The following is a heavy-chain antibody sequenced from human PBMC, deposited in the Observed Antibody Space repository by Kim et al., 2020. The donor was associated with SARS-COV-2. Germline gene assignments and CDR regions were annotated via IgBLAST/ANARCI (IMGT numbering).Heavy chain of an antibody. J-gene: IGHJ6*02. V-gene: IGHV3-23*03. Sequence: GPVKGRFTVSRDSSKNTLYLQMSSLRAEDTAVYYCAKGAVPSNFHYYGMDVWGQGTTVTVSS. CDR3: AKGAVPSNFHYYGMDV. D-gene: IGHD4-4*01.